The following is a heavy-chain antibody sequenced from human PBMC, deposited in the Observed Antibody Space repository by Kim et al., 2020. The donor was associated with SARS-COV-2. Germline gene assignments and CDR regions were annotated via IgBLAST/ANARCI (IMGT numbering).Heavy chain of an antibody. D-gene: IGHD3-16*01. CDR1: GFTFSDYY. CDR2: SRTNTYGGSR. J-gene: IGHJ6*03. CDR3: SRSRRAYGCIDG. V-gene: IGHV3-49*04. Sequence: GGSLRLSCTASGFTFSDYYMTWVRLAPGKGLEWVGLSRTNTYGGSREYAPSVKDRITVSRDDSNSVAYLQLNSLRSADTAVDCCSRSRRAYGCIDGWGK.